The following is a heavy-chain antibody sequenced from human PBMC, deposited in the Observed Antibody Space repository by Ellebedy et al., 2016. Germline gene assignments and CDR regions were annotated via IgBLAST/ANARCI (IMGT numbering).Heavy chain of an antibody. J-gene: IGHJ6*02. CDR1: GGTFSSYA. D-gene: IGHD2-2*01. CDR2: IIPILGIA. Sequence: SVKVSCXASGGTFSSYAISWVRQAPGQGLEWMGRIIPILGIANYAQKFQGRVTITADKSTSTAYMELSSLRSEDTAVYYCARDGPYIVVVAAAMAPYGMDVWGQGTTVNVSS. CDR3: ARDGPYIVVVAAAMAPYGMDV. V-gene: IGHV1-69*04.